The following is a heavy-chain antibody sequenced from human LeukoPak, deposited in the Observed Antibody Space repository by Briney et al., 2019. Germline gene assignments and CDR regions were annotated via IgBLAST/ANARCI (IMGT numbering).Heavy chain of an antibody. CDR2: INPSSGTT. V-gene: IGHV1-46*01. J-gene: IGHJ6*03. CDR3: ARGYYGSGSYYNPYYYYYYMDV. CDR1: GYTFTTYY. D-gene: IGHD3-10*01. Sequence: ASVKVSCKASGYTFTTYYIHWVRQAPGQGLEWMGIINPSSGTTSYAQKFQGRVTMTRNTSISTAYMELSSLRSEDTAVYYCARGYYGSGSYYNPYYYYYYMDVWGKGTTVTISS.